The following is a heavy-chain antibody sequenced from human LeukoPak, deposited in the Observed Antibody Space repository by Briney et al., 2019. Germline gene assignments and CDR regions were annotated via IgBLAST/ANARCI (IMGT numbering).Heavy chain of an antibody. CDR2: ISWNSGSI. D-gene: IGHD6-13*01. Sequence: PGGSLRLSCAASGFTFDDYAVHWVRQAPGKGLEWVSGISWNSGSIGYADSVKGRFTISRDNAKNSLYLQMNSLRAEDTALYYCAKGVAAGYYYYMDVWGKGTTVTVSS. J-gene: IGHJ6*03. CDR3: AKGVAAGYYYYMDV. V-gene: IGHV3-9*01. CDR1: GFTFDDYA.